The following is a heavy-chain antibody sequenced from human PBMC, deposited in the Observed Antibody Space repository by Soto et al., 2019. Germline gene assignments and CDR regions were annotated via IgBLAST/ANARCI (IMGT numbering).Heavy chain of an antibody. J-gene: IGHJ4*02. Sequence: QVQLVQSGPEVKKPGASVKVSCKTSGYSFHNFGIIWVRQAPGQGLEWMGWISGQIAKTNYAQKFQSKVTMTTDTSTSTAYMELNTLTSDDTAMYYCARGPPSGSFSLTPRYWGQGTLVTVSS. V-gene: IGHV1-18*04. CDR1: GYSFHNFG. CDR2: ISGQIAKT. D-gene: IGHD1-26*01. CDR3: ARGPPSGSFSLTPRY.